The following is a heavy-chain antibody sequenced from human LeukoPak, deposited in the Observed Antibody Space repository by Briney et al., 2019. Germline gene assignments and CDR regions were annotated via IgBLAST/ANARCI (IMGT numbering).Heavy chain of an antibody. V-gene: IGHV3-21*01. CDR3: ARDPGRSSGYYPDY. Sequence: GGSLRLSCAASGFTFSSYSMNWVRQAPGKGLEWVSSISSSSSYIYYADSVKGRFTISRDNAKNSLYLQMNSLRAEDTAVYYCARDPGRSSGYYPDYWGQGTLVTVSS. CDR2: ISSSSSYI. D-gene: IGHD3-22*01. J-gene: IGHJ4*02. CDR1: GFTFSSYS.